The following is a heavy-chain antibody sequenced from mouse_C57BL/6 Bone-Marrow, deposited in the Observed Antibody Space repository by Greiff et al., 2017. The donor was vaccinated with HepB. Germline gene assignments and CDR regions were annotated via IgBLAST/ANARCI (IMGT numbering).Heavy chain of an antibody. V-gene: IGHV1-15*01. J-gene: IGHJ1*03. CDR2: IDPETGGT. D-gene: IGHD1-1*01. Sequence: VQVVESGAELARPGASVKLSCKASGYTFTDYEMHWVKQTPVHGLEWIGAIDPETGGTAYNQKFKGKAILTADKSSSTAYMELRSLTSEDSAVYYCTRPYGSSYGYFDVWGTGTTVTVSS. CDR1: GYTFTDYE. CDR3: TRPYGSSYGYFDV.